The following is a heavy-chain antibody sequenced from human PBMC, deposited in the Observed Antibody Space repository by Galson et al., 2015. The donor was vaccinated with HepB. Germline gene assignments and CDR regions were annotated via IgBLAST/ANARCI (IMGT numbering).Heavy chain of an antibody. J-gene: IGHJ4*02. Sequence: SLRLSCAASGFTFSSYGMHWVRQAPGKGLEWVAVISYDGSNKYYADSVKGRFTISRDNSKNTLYLQMNSLRAEDTAVYYCAKDYFAVRGPFDYWGQGTLVTVSS. CDR2: ISYDGSNK. D-gene: IGHD3-10*01. CDR1: GFTFSSYG. V-gene: IGHV3-30*18. CDR3: AKDYFAVRGPFDY.